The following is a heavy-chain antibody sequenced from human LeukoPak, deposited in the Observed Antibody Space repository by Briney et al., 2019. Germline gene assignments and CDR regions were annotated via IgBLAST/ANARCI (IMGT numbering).Heavy chain of an antibody. Sequence: PGGSLRLSCAATGFTFSSYGMHWVPQAPGKGLEWVADIWYDGSNKYYADSVKGRFTISRDNSKNTQYLQMNSLRAEDTAVYYCARDSQLEIFGLEYYFDYWGQGTLVTVSS. V-gene: IGHV3-33*01. CDR3: ARDSQLEIFGLEYYFDY. J-gene: IGHJ4*02. CDR2: IWYDGSNK. CDR1: GFTFSSYG. D-gene: IGHD3/OR15-3a*01.